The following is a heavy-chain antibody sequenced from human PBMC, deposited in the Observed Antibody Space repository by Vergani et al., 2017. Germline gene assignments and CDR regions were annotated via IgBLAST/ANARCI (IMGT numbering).Heavy chain of an antibody. Sequence: EVQLLESGGGLVQPGGSLRLSCAASGFTFSSYAMSWVRPAPGKGLEWVSAISGSGGSTYYADSVKGRFTISRDNAKNTLYLQMNSLRAEDTAVYYCAKGGLFCSSTSCFYYYFDYWGQGTLVTVSS. V-gene: IGHV3-23*01. CDR2: ISGSGGST. CDR1: GFTFSSYA. D-gene: IGHD2-2*01. J-gene: IGHJ4*02. CDR3: AKGGLFCSSTSCFYYYFDY.